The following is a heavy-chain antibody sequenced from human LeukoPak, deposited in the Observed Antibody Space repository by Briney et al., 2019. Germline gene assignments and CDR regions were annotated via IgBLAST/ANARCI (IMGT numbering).Heavy chain of an antibody. CDR2: IYYSGST. Sequence: SETLSLTCTVSGGSISSYYWSWIRQPPGKGLEWIGYIYYSGSTNYNPSLKSRVTISVDTSKNQFSLKLSSVTAADTAVYFCARHGLLVSGPRFDYWGQGILVTVSS. CDR1: GGSISSYY. V-gene: IGHV4-59*08. J-gene: IGHJ4*02. D-gene: IGHD5/OR15-5a*01. CDR3: ARHGLLVSGPRFDY.